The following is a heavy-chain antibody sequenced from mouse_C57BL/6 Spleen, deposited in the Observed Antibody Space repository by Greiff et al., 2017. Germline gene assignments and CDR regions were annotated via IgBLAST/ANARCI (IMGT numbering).Heavy chain of an antibody. CDR1: GYAFSSSW. V-gene: IGHV1-82*01. J-gene: IGHJ2*01. D-gene: IGHD2-4*01. CDR2: IYPGDGDT. CDR3: ARGRLYDYDGYFDY. Sequence: QVQLKESGPELVKPGASVKISCKASGYAFSSSWMNWVKQRPGKGLEWIGRIYPGDGDTNYNGKFKGKATLTADKSSSTAYMQLSSLTSEDSAVYFCARGRLYDYDGYFDYWGQGTTLTVSA.